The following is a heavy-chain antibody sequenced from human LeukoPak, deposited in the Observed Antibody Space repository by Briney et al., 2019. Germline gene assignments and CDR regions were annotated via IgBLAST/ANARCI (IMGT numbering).Heavy chain of an antibody. CDR1: GFTVSSNY. CDR3: AKAPAASCIGSNCYHFDW. Sequence: GGSLRLSCAASGFTVSSNYMSWVRQAPGKGLEWVSVLYSGGSTYYADSVRGRFTISRDNSKNTLDLQMNSLRAEDTAVYYCAKAPAASCIGSNCYHFDWWGQGTLVTVSS. CDR2: LYSGGST. J-gene: IGHJ4*02. V-gene: IGHV3-53*01. D-gene: IGHD2-15*01.